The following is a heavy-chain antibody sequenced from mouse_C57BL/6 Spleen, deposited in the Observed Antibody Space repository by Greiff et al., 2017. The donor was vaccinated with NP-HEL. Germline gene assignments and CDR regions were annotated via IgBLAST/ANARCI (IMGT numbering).Heavy chain of an antibody. CDR3: ARRWKGSFAY. CDR2: IYPGDGDT. J-gene: IGHJ3*01. D-gene: IGHD1-1*02. V-gene: IGHV1-82*01. CDR1: GYAFSSSW. Sequence: QVQLQQSGPELVKPGASVKISCKASGYAFSSSWMNWVKQRPGKGLEWIGRIYPGDGDTNYNGKFKGKATLTADKSSSTAYMQLSSLTSEDSAVYFCARRWKGSFAYWGQGTLVTVSA.